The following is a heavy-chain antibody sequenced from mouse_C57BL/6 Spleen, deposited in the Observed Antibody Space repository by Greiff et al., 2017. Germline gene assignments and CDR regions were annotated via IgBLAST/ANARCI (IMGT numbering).Heavy chain of an antibody. Sequence: QVQLQQSGAELARPGASVKMSCKASGYTFTSYTMHWVKQRPGQGLEWIGYINPSSGYTKYNQKFKDKATLTADKASSTAYMQLSSLTSEDSAIYYCARGLGDWYFDVWGTGTTVTVSS. CDR1: GYTFTSYT. CDR2: INPSSGYT. CDR3: ARGLGDWYFDV. V-gene: IGHV1-4*01. J-gene: IGHJ1*03. D-gene: IGHD4-1*01.